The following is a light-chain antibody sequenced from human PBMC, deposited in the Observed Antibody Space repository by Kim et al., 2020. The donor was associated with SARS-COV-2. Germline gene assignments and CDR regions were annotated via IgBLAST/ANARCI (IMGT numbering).Light chain of an antibody. CDR1: SLISHY. V-gene: IGLV3-19*01. CDR2: GKS. J-gene: IGLJ3*02. Sequence: SSELTQDPAVSVALGQTVRITCQGNSLISHYASWYQQKPGGAPVLVLYGKSDRPSGIPDRFSGCKSGDTASLTISGAQAEDEADYYCHSRGSSGDHMVFGGGTKVTVL. CDR3: HSRGSSGDHMV.